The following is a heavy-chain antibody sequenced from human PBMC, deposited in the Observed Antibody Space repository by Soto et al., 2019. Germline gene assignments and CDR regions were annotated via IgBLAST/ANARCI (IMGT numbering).Heavy chain of an antibody. D-gene: IGHD2-15*01. V-gene: IGHV3-7*01. J-gene: IGHJ6*02. Sequence: EVQLVESGGGLVQPGGSLTLSCAASGFTFGDFWMNWVRQAPGKGLEWVANIKEDGSEKYFLDSVKGRFTISRDNAKNSLYLQINSLRAEDTGVYYCARELGRTAAGYYHSDAMDVWGQGTTVTVAS. CDR2: IKEDGSEK. CDR1: GFTFGDFW. CDR3: ARELGRTAAGYYHSDAMDV.